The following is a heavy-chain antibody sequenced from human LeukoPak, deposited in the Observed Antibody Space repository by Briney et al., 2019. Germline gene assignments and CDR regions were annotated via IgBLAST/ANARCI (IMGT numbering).Heavy chain of an antibody. CDR3: ARHGYNYGFDY. D-gene: IGHD5-24*01. CDR1: GFTFSSYA. V-gene: IGHV3-33*01. J-gene: IGHJ4*02. Sequence: GGSLRLSCAASGFTFSSYAMYWVRQAPGKGLEWVASIWYDGSSKYYRDPVKGRFTISRDNSKNTLYLQMNSLRAEDTAVYYCARHGYNYGFDYWGQGTLVTVSS. CDR2: IWYDGSSK.